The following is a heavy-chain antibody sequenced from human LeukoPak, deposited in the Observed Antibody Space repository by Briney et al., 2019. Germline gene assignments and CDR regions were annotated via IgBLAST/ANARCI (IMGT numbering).Heavy chain of an antibody. V-gene: IGHV1-69*04. CDR3: ARVYPVVVTAINWFDP. Sequence: GASVKVSCKASGGTFSSYAISWVRQAPGQGLEWMGRIIPILGIANYAQKFQGRVTITADKSTSTAYMELSSLRSEDTAVYYCARVYPVVVTAINWFDPWGQGTLVTVSS. D-gene: IGHD2-21*02. CDR1: GGTFSSYA. J-gene: IGHJ5*02. CDR2: IIPILGIA.